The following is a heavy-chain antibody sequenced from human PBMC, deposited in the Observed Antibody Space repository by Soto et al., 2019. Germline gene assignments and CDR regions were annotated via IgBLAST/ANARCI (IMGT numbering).Heavy chain of an antibody. D-gene: IGHD2-15*01. CDR3: ARRSCSGGSCYYELDY. J-gene: IGHJ4*02. V-gene: IGHV1-18*01. CDR2: ISAYNGNT. CDR1: GYTFTSYG. Sequence: ASVKVSCKASGYTFTSYGISWVRQAPGQGLEWMGWISAYNGNTNYAQKLQGRVTMTTDTSTSTAYMELRSLRSDDTAVYYCARRSCSGGSCYYELDYWGQGTLVTVSS.